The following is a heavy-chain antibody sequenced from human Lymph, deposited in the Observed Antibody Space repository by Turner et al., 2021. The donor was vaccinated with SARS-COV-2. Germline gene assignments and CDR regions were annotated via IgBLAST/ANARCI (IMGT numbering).Heavy chain of an antibody. CDR1: GGTYSSYA. V-gene: IGHV1-69*01. D-gene: IGHD2-2*01. J-gene: IGHJ4*02. CDR2: IIPIVGTA. Sequence: QGQRLQSGAVGKKPGSLVKVSCKASGGTYSSYAISWVRQAPGQGLEWMGEIIPIVGTANYAQKLQGRVTITADASTSTDHMELSSLRSEDTAVYYCARGSRDCSSTSCYPFFDYWGQGTLVTVSS. CDR3: ARGSRDCSSTSCYPFFDY.